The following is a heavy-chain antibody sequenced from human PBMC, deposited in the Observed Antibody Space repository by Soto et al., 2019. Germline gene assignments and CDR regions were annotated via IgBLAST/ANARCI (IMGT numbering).Heavy chain of an antibody. CDR1: GFSFSDYA. Sequence: PGGSLRLSCAASGFSFSDYAMSWVRQAPGKGLEWVSAISGSGGSTYYADSVKGRFTISRDNSKNTLYLQMNSLRAEDTAVYYCARDHHRYSGYDYVDYWGQGTLVTVSS. CDR3: ARDHHRYSGYDYVDY. D-gene: IGHD5-12*01. V-gene: IGHV3-23*01. J-gene: IGHJ4*02. CDR2: ISGSGGST.